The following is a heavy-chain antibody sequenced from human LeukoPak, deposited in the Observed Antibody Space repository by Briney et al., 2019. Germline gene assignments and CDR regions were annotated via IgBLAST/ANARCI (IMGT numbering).Heavy chain of an antibody. CDR2: IYYSGST. CDR3: ARETWYSSGWYVGYFDY. Sequence: SETLSLTCTVSGGSISSYYWSWIRQLPGKGLEWIGYIYYSGSTNYNPSLKSRVTISVDTSKNQFSLKLSSVTAADTAVYYCARETWYSSGWYVGYFDYWGQGTLVTVSS. CDR1: GGSISSYY. J-gene: IGHJ4*02. D-gene: IGHD6-19*01. V-gene: IGHV4-59*01.